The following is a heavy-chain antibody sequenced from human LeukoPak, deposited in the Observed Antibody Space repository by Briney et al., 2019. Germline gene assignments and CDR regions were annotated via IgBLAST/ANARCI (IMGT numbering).Heavy chain of an antibody. J-gene: IGHJ4*02. Sequence: SETLSLTCTVSGYSISSGFYWGWIRQPPGKGLEWIGNVYHGGSSYYNPSLKSRVTISVDTSKNQFSLNLYSVTAADTAVYYCAKSSPPPLRYWGQGTLVTVSS. CDR3: AKSSPPPLRY. V-gene: IGHV4-38-2*02. CDR2: VYHGGSS. CDR1: GYSISSGFY.